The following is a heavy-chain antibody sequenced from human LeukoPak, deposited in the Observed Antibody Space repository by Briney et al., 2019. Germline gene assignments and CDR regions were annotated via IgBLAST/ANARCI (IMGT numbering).Heavy chain of an antibody. CDR3: AGGTSVQYFDWLDIDY. V-gene: IGHV3-21*01. CDR1: GFTFSSYS. Sequence: GGSLRLSCAASGFTFSSYSMNWVRQAPGKGLEWVSSISSSSSYIYYADSVKGRFTISRDNAKNSLYLQMNSLRAEDTAVYYCAGGTSVQYFDWLDIDYWGQGTLVTVSS. CDR2: ISSSSSYI. J-gene: IGHJ4*02. D-gene: IGHD3-9*01.